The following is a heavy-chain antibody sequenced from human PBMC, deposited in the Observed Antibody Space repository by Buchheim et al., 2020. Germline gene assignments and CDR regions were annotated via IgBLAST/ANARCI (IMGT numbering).Heavy chain of an antibody. D-gene: IGHD2-15*01. CDR3: AKDPCFNMRNSGGSCYSWFDP. Sequence: EVQLLESGGGLVQPGGSLRLSCAASGFTFSSYAMSWVRQAPGPGLEWVSAISGRGGSTYSPDSVKGRFTISSDNSKNQLFLQKNSLRAEDTAVYYCAKDPCFNMRNSGGSCYSWFDPWGQGTL. J-gene: IGHJ5*02. CDR1: GFTFSSYA. CDR2: ISGRGGST. V-gene: IGHV3-23*01.